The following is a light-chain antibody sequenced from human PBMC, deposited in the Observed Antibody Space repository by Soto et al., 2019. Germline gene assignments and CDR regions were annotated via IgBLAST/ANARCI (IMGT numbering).Light chain of an antibody. V-gene: IGKV4-1*01. Sequence: DIVMTQSPDSLAVSLGERATINCRSSQTVSYSSNNKNYLAWYQQKPGQPPKLLIYWASTRESGVPERFTGSGSGREYTLTISNLQAEDVAVYYCQQFHTNPWSFGQGTKLEIK. CDR2: WAS. J-gene: IGKJ2*01. CDR1: QTVSYSSNNKNY. CDR3: QQFHTNPWS.